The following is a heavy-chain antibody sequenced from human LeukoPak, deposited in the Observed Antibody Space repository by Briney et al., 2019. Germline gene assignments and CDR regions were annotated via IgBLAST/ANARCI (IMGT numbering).Heavy chain of an antibody. CDR2: INHRGNT. CDR1: GGSFSGYY. V-gene: IGHV4-34*01. J-gene: IGHJ4*02. D-gene: IGHD3-3*01. CDR3: ARDPYYTGKEGFDY. Sequence: SESLSLTCTVHGGSFSGYYWSWIRQPPGKGLEWIGEINHRGNTNNNPSLKSRVTMSVDTSKNQFSLTLSSVTAADTAVYYCARDPYYTGKEGFDYWGQGTLVTVSS.